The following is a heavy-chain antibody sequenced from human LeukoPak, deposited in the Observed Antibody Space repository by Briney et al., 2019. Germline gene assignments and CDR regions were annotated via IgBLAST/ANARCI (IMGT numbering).Heavy chain of an antibody. CDR3: AKEFRVAAAELYFDY. CDR2: ISGSGGST. D-gene: IGHD6-13*01. J-gene: IGHJ4*02. Sequence: PGGSLRLSCAASEFTVSSNYMSWVRQAPGKGLEWVSAISGSGGSTYYADSVKGRFTISRDNSKNTLYLQMNSLRAEDTAVYYCAKEFRVAAAELYFDYWGQGTLVTVSS. V-gene: IGHV3-23*01. CDR1: EFTVSSNY.